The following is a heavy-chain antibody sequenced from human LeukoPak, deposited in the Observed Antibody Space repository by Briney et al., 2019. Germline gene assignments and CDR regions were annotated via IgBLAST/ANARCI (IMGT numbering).Heavy chain of an antibody. V-gene: IGHV1-2*02. Sequence: GASVKVSCKASGYTFTGYYMHWVRQAPGQGLEWMGWINPNGGGTNYAQNFQGRVTMTRDTSISTAYMELSRLRSDDTAVYYCARDISPRVGGAPDYWGQGTLVTVSS. CDR2: INPNGGGT. D-gene: IGHD2-2*01. CDR1: GYTFTGYY. J-gene: IGHJ4*02. CDR3: ARDISPRVGGAPDY.